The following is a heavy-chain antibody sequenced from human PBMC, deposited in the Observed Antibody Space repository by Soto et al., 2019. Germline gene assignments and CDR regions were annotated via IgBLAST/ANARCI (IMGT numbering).Heavy chain of an antibody. V-gene: IGHV3-23*01. J-gene: IGHJ4*01. D-gene: IGHD3-22*01. Sequence: GGSLSLSCAASGFTFSSYSMSWVRQAPWKGLEWVSAISGSGVSTYYADSVKGRFTISSDNSKNTLYLQMNSLRAEDTAVYYCEKTNSRGSTGDWGQGALVTVSS. CDR2: ISGSGVST. CDR1: GFTFSSYS. CDR3: EKTNSRGSTGD.